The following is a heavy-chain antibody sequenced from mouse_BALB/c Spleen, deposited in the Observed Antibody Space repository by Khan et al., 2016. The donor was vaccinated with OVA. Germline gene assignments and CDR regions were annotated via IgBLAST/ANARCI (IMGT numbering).Heavy chain of an antibody. D-gene: IGHD1-1*01. V-gene: IGHV5-9-3*01. Sequence: EVELVESGGGLVRPGGSLKLSCAASGFTFINYAMSWVRQTPEKRLEWVATISSGGSYTYYPDSVKGRFTISRDNAENPLYLQMSSLRSEDTAMYYCARTPGYYGSNYFDYWGQGTTLTVSS. CDR3: ARTPGYYGSNYFDY. CDR2: ISSGGSYT. CDR1: GFTFINYA. J-gene: IGHJ2*01.